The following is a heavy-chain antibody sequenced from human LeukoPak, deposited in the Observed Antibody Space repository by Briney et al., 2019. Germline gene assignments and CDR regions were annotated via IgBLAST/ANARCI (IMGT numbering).Heavy chain of an antibody. V-gene: IGHV1-18*01. Sequence: ASVKVSCKASGYTFTSYGISWVRQAPGQGLEWMGWISAYNGNTNYAQKLQGRVTMTTDTSTSTAYMELRSLRSDDTAVYYCARVGGSYDSGGNNWFDPWGQGTLVTVSS. CDR3: ARVGGSYDSGGNNWFDP. CDR1: GYTFTSYG. D-gene: IGHD2-15*01. J-gene: IGHJ5*02. CDR2: ISAYNGNT.